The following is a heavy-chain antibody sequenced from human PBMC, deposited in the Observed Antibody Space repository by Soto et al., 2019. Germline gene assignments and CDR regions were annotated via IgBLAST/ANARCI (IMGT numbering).Heavy chain of an antibody. V-gene: IGHV1-46*01. CDR3: ARAPSYYYDMGYYFDY. J-gene: IGHJ4*02. CDR1: GYTFTSYY. Sequence: ASVKVSCKASGYTFTSYYMHWVRQAPGQGLEWMGIINPSGGSTSYAQKFQGRVTMTRDTSTSTVYMELSSLRSEDTAVYYCARAPSYYYDMGYYFDYWGQGTLVTVSS. CDR2: INPSGGST. D-gene: IGHD3-22*01.